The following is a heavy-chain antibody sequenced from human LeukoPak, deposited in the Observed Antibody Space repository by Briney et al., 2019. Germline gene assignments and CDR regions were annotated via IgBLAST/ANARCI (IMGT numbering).Heavy chain of an antibody. CDR1: GGTFSSYA. CDR3: ARATAARRGGYYCYGRDV. J-gene: IGHJ6*02. D-gene: IGHD6-6*01. V-gene: IGHV1-69*01. Sequence: GASVKVSCKASGGTFSSYAISWVRQAPGQGLEWMGGIIPIFGTAIYAQTFQGRVTITADESTSTAYMELSSLRSEDTAVYYSARATAARRGGYYCYGRDVWGQGPTVTVSS. CDR2: IIPIFGTA.